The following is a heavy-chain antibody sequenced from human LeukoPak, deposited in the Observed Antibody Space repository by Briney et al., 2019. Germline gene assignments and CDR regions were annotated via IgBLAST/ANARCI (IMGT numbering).Heavy chain of an antibody. J-gene: IGHJ4*02. CDR3: ARDRLDGYSYGLTYYYDSSGYYLDY. CDR1: GFTFDDYA. Sequence: PGRSLRLSCAASGFTFDDYAMHWVRQAPGKGLEWVSGISWNSGSIGYADSVKGRFTISRDNAKNSLYLQMNSLRAEDMALYYCARDRLDGYSYGLTYYYDSSGYYLDYWGQGTLVTVSS. V-gene: IGHV3-9*03. CDR2: ISWNSGSI. D-gene: IGHD3-22*01.